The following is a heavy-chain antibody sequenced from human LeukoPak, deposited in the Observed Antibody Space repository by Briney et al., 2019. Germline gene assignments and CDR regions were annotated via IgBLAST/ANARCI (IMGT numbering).Heavy chain of an antibody. V-gene: IGHV3-48*02. D-gene: IGHD3-3*01. Sequence: GGSLRLSCAASGFTFSSYSMNWVRQAPGKGLEWVSYISSSSSTTYYADSVKGRFTISRDNAKNSLYLQMNSLRDEDTAVYYCARDGTLPDYDFWSGHRADNWFDPWGQGTLVTVSS. J-gene: IGHJ5*02. CDR3: ARDGTLPDYDFWSGHRADNWFDP. CDR2: ISSSSSTT. CDR1: GFTFSSYS.